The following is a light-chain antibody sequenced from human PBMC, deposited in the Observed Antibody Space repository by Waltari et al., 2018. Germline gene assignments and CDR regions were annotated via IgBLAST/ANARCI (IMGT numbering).Light chain of an antibody. CDR2: EVS. V-gene: IGKV2D-29*02. J-gene: IGKJ1*01. CDR1: QSLLHSDGRAR. Sequence: EIVMTQAPLSLSVTPGQPASMSCKSSQSLLHSDGRARLYWYLQKPGQSPQLLISEVSNRFSGVTERFSGSGSGTDFTLKISRVEAEDVGVYFRMQNIQLPTFGQGTKVEIE. CDR3: MQNIQLPT.